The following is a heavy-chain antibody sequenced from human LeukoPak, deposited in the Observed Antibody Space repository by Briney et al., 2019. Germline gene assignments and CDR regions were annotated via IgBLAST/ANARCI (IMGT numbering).Heavy chain of an antibody. J-gene: IGHJ4*02. V-gene: IGHV4-34*01. D-gene: IGHD5-12*01. CDR2: INHSGST. CDR1: GGSFSGYY. CDR3: AGGITRRWLQFGYFDY. Sequence: SETLSLTCAVYGGSFSGYYWSWIRQPPGKGLEWIGEINHSGSTNYNPSLKSRVTISVDTSKNQFSLKLSSVTAADTAVYYCAGGITRRWLQFGYFDYWGQGTLVTVSS.